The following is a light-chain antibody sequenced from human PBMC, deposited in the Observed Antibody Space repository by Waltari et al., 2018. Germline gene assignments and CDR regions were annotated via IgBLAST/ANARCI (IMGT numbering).Light chain of an antibody. CDR3: QSYDTRLSASVI. CDR1: SSNIGAGYD. V-gene: IGLV1-40*01. Sequence: QSVLPQPPSVSGAPGQTVTISCIGASSNIGAGYDVHRYQQLPQTAPKLLIDASTNRPSGISDRFSGSKSGTSASLVITGLQIEDEAVYYCQSYDTRLSASVIFGGGTELTVL. CDR2: AST. J-gene: IGLJ2*01.